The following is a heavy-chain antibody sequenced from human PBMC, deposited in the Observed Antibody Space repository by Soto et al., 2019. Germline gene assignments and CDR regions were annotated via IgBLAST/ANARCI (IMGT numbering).Heavy chain of an antibody. J-gene: IGHJ6*02. CDR3: ARDIQGVTSMCSSTSCRIPAGMDV. D-gene: IGHD2-2*01. CDR2: IWYDGSNK. V-gene: IGHV3-33*01. Sequence: GGSLRLSCAASGFTFSSYGMHWVRQAPGKGLEWVAVIWYDGSNKYYADSVKGRFTISRDNSKNTLYLQMNSLRAEDTAVYYCARDIQGVTSMCSSTSCRIPAGMDVWGQGTTVTVSS. CDR1: GFTFSSYG.